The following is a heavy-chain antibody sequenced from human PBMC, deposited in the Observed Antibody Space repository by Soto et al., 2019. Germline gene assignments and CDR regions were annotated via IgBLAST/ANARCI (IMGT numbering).Heavy chain of an antibody. V-gene: IGHV1-3*01. CDR2: INAGNGDT. CDR3: ARIVSDSGGYYQTPDFDY. CDR1: GYTFTAYA. D-gene: IGHD3-22*01. J-gene: IGHJ4*02. Sequence: ASVKVSCKASGYTFTAYAMHWVRQAPGQRLEWMGWINAGNGDTKYSQRFQDRVTITSDTSASTAYMELNSLTSEDTAVYYCARIVSDSGGYYQTPDFDYWGQGTLVTVSS.